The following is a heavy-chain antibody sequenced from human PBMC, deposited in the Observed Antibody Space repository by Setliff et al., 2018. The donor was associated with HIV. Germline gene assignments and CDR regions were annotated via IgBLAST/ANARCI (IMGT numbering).Heavy chain of an antibody. D-gene: IGHD6-19*01. CDR2: THASGTT. Sequence: SETLSLTCTVSGGSISGDFWTWIRQPAGEGLEWIGRTHASGTTQCEPSLKNRCSMSIDTSKNQFSLKLSSVTAADTAAYYCTRGLGDQWLGSGDIDQYRYMDVWGTATTVTVSS. CDR1: GGSISGDF. J-gene: IGHJ6*03. V-gene: IGHV4-4*07. CDR3: TRGLGDQWLGSGDIDQYRYMDV.